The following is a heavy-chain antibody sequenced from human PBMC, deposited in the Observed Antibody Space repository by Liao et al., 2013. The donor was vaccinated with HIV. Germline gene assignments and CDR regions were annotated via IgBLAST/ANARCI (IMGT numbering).Heavy chain of an antibody. J-gene: IGHJ3*02. CDR1: GGSISSGDYY. CDR2: IYYSGST. CDR3: ASPSVRIATGHWAFDI. Sequence: QVHLQQWGAGLLKPSQTLSLTCTVFGGSISSGDYYWSWIRQPPGKGLEWIGYIYYSGSTYYNPSLKSRVTMSVDTSKNQFSLKLSSVTAADTAVYYCASPSVRIATGHWAFDIWGQGTMVTVSS. V-gene: IGHV4-30-4*08. D-gene: IGHD6-13*01.